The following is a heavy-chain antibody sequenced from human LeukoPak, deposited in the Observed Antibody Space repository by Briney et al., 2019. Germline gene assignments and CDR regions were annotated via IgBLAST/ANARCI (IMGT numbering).Heavy chain of an antibody. CDR3: ARASYSYGLTTRY. CDR2: TNAGNGNT. V-gene: IGHV1-3*01. Sequence: ASVKVSCKASGYTFTSYAMHWVRQAPGHRLEWMGWTNAGNGNTKYSQKFQGRVTITRDTSASTAYMELSSLRSEDTAVYYCARASYSYGLTTRYWGQGTLVTVSS. J-gene: IGHJ4*02. CDR1: GYTFTSYA. D-gene: IGHD5-18*01.